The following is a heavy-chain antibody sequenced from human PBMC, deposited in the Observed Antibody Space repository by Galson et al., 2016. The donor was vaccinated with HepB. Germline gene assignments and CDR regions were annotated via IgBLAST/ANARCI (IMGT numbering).Heavy chain of an antibody. Sequence: SLRLSCAASGFSFSSYVMHWVRQAPGKGLEWVAVISYDGKNKFYGDSVKGRFTNSRDHSKSTLYLQMNSLRVEDSAVYFCAKPPSGEDDAFHIWGQGTLVTVSS. D-gene: IGHD3-10*01. CDR1: GFSFSSYV. CDR3: AKPPSGEDDAFHI. V-gene: IGHV3-30*18. J-gene: IGHJ3*02. CDR2: ISYDGKNK.